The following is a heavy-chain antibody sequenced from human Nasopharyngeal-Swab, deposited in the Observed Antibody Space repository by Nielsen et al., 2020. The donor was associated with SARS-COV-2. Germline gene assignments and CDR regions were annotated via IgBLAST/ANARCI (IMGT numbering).Heavy chain of an antibody. CDR3: ARDDILTGQYYYYYMDV. CDR1: GFTLSSYA. CDR2: IWYDGSNK. Sequence: GESLKISCAASGFTLSSYAMHWVRQGPGKGLEWVAVIWYDGSNKYYADSVKGRFTISRDNSKNTLYLQMNSLRAEDTAVYYCARDDILTGQYYYYYMDVWGKGTTVTVSS. J-gene: IGHJ6*03. V-gene: IGHV3-33*01. D-gene: IGHD3-9*01.